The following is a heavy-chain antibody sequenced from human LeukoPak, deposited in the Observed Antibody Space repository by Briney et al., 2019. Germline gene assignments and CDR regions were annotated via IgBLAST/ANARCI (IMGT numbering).Heavy chain of an antibody. D-gene: IGHD3-22*01. Sequence: GGSLRLSCAASGFTFTGNSMHWVRQGPGKGLEWVSSISSSSSYIYYADSVKGRFTISRDNAKNSLYLQMNSLRAEDTAVYYCARDVDSSGYYSIIDYWGQGTLVTVSS. CDR2: ISSSSSYI. CDR3: ARDVDSSGYYSIIDY. V-gene: IGHV3-21*01. J-gene: IGHJ4*02. CDR1: GFTFTGNS.